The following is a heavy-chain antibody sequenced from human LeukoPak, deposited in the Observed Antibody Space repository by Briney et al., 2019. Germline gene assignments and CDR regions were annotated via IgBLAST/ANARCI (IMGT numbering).Heavy chain of an antibody. Sequence: GGSLRLSCAASGFTFSDYDTHWVRQATGKGLEWVSAIGTAGDTYYTGSVKGRFTISRENAKNSLYLQMNSLRAGDTAVYYCARVAKERVGGVYYFDYWGQGTLVTVSS. CDR3: ARVAKERVGGVYYFDY. V-gene: IGHV3-13*01. CDR1: GFTFSDYD. CDR2: IGTAGDT. J-gene: IGHJ4*02. D-gene: IGHD1-1*01.